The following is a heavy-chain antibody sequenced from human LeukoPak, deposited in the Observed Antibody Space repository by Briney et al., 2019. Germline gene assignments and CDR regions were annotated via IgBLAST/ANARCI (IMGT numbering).Heavy chain of an antibody. D-gene: IGHD1-7*01. V-gene: IGHV3-33*03. CDR2: LWYDASEK. Sequence: GGSLRLSCVASGFAFSSYGMPWVRQAPGKGLEWVAVLWYDASEKYYADSVKGRFTISRDNAKNSLYLQMNSLRAEDTAVYYCARVGLELEYFDYWGQGTLVTVSS. CDR1: GFAFSSYG. CDR3: ARVGLELEYFDY. J-gene: IGHJ4*02.